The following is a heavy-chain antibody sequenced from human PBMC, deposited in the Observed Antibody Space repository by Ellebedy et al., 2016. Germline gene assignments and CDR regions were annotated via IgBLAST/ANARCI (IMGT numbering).Heavy chain of an antibody. Sequence: ASVKVSCKASGYTFTGYYMHWVRQAPGQGLEWMGWINPNSGGTNYAQKFQGWVTMTRDTSISTAYMELSRLRSDDTAVYYCARRGPGYGDYNRAFDIWGQGTMVTVSS. CDR3: ARRGPGYGDYNRAFDI. D-gene: IGHD4-17*01. CDR1: GYTFTGYY. V-gene: IGHV1-2*04. CDR2: INPNSGGT. J-gene: IGHJ3*02.